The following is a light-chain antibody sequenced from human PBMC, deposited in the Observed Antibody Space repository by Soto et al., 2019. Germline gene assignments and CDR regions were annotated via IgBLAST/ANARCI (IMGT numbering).Light chain of an antibody. V-gene: IGLV1-47*01. Sequence: QLVLTQPPSASGTPGQRVTISCSGSTSNIGSNYVYWYQQLPGTAPKLLIYRNNQRPSGVPDRFSGSKSGTSASLAISGLRSGDEADYYCAAWDDSLSGHVVFGGGTKLTVL. J-gene: IGLJ2*01. CDR1: TSNIGSNY. CDR3: AAWDDSLSGHVV. CDR2: RNN.